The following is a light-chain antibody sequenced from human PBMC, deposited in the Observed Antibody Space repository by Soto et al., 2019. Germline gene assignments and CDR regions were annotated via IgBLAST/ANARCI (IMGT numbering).Light chain of an antibody. CDR3: QQSYNTPPT. CDR1: QGIRND. CDR2: AAS. V-gene: IGKV1-39*01. J-gene: IGKJ4*01. Sequence: DIQMTQSPSSVSSSLGYRVTITFLASQGIRNDLGWYQQKPGKAPKRLIYAASSLQSGVPSRFSGSGSGTDFTLTISSLQPEDFATYYCQQSYNTPPTFGGGTKVDIK.